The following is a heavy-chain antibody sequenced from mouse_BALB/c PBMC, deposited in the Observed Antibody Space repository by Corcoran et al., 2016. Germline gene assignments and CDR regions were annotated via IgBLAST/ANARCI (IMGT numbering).Heavy chain of an antibody. V-gene: IGHV1-19*01. CDR3: AREGLTTVVARFDY. CDR1: GYTFTDYY. CDR2: VNPYNGGT. Sequence: EVQLQQSGPELVKPGVSVKMSCKASGYTFTDYYMDWVKQSHGESFEWIGRVNPYNGGTSYNQKFKGKATWTVDKSSSTAYMELNSLTSEDSAVYYCAREGLTTVVARFDYWGQGTTLTVSS. D-gene: IGHD1-1*01. J-gene: IGHJ2*01.